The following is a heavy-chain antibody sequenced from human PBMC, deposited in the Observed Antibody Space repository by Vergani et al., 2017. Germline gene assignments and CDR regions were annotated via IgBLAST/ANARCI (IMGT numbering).Heavy chain of an antibody. CDR2: IKSKTDGGTT. Sequence: EVQLLESGGGLVQPGGSLRLSCAASGFTFSSYAMSWVRQAPGKGLEWVGRIKSKTDGGTTDYAAPVKGRFTISRDDSKNTLYLQMNSLKTEDTAVYYCTTAGGSTNYYYYYMDVWGKGTTVTVSS. J-gene: IGHJ6*03. V-gene: IGHV3-15*01. CDR3: TTAGGSTNYYYYYMDV. CDR1: GFTFSSYA. D-gene: IGHD6-13*01.